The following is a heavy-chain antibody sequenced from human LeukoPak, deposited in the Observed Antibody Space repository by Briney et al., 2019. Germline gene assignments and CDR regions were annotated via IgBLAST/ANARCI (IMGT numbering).Heavy chain of an antibody. CDR2: ISWDGGST. CDR1: GFTFDDYA. V-gene: IGHV3-43D*03. J-gene: IGHJ6*03. CDR3: AKDTTSRSYYMDV. Sequence: GGSLRLSCAASGFTFDDYAVHWVRQALGKGLEWVSLISWDGGSTYYADSVKGRFTISRDNSKNSLYLQMNSLRAEDTALYYCAKDTTSRSYYMDVWGKGTTVTVSS.